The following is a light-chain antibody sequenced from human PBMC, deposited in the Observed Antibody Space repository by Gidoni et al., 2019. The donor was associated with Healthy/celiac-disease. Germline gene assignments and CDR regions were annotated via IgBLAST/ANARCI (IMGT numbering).Light chain of an antibody. V-gene: IGLV6-57*01. J-gene: IGLJ2*01. CDR2: EDN. CDR3: QSYDSSSVV. Sequence: NFMLTQPHSVSESPGKTVTISCTRSSGSSASNYVQWYQQRPGSSPTTVIYEDNQSPSGVPDRFSGSIDSSSNSASLTISGLKTEDEADYYCQSYDSSSVVFGGGTKLTVL. CDR1: SGSSASNY.